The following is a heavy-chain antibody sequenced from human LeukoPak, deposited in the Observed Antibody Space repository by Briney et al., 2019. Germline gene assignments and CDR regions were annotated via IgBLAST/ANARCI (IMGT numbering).Heavy chain of an antibody. J-gene: IGHJ5*02. CDR1: GYTISEVS. V-gene: IGHV1-24*01. CDR2: LDPEDDKR. D-gene: IGHD7-27*01. CDR3: AKAPFTNWSGWFDP. Sequence: ASVRVSCKVSGYTISEVSIRWVRQAPGKGLGWMGGLDPEDDKRFYAQKFQGRVTMTEDTSTDTAYMELSSLRSDDTAVYYCAKAPFTNWSGWFDPWGQGTLVTVSS.